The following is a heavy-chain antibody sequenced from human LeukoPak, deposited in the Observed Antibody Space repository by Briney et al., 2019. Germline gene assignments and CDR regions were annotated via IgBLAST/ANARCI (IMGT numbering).Heavy chain of an antibody. CDR2: ISGSGGGGST. CDR1: GFSFSSYA. Sequence: GGSLRLSCAASGFSFSSYAMSWVRQAPGKGLEWVSTISGSGGGGSTYYADSVKGRFTISRDNAKNSLYLQMNSLRAEDTAVYYCARVSIAAVGTSYWGQGTLVTVSS. D-gene: IGHD6-13*01. J-gene: IGHJ4*02. CDR3: ARVSIAAVGTSY. V-gene: IGHV3-23*01.